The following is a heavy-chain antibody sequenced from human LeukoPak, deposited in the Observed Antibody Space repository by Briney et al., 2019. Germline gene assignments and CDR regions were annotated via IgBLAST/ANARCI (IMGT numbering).Heavy chain of an antibody. CDR3: ATRGMV. CDR2: ISTSSIYI. Sequence: GGSLRLSCAASGFSFSSYSMNWVRQAPGKGLEWVSSISTSSIYIFYADSVKGRFTISRDNAKNSLYLQMNSLRAEDTAVYYCATRGMVRGQGTLVTVSS. J-gene: IGHJ4*02. D-gene: IGHD3-10*01. V-gene: IGHV3-21*01. CDR1: GFSFSSYS.